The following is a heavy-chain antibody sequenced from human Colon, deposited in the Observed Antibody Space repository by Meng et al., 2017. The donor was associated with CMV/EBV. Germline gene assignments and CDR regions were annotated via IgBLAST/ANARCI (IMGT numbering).Heavy chain of an antibody. CDR3: AHRRNRTDSFDY. CDR2: SYWDDDK. Sequence: QIASRQLRPTLSKPPPALTPTCTGSGFSLGTSGVGVGWICQPPGKALEWLALSYWDDDKRYSLSLKSRLTITQDTSKNQVVLTLTNMDPVDTATYCGAHRRNRTDSFDYWGQGTLVTVSS. J-gene: IGHJ4*02. D-gene: IGHD3-22*01. V-gene: IGHV2-5*02. CDR1: GFSLGTSGVG.